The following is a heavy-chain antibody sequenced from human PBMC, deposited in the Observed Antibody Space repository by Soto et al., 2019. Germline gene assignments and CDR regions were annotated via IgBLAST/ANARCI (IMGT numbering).Heavy chain of an antibody. Sequence: GGSLRLSCAASGFTFSSYGMHWVRQAPGKGLEWVAVISYDGSNKYYADSVKGRFTISRDNSKNTLYLQMNSLRAEDTAVYYCAKDWWDYIWGSYRSDPTLDYWGQGTLVTVSS. V-gene: IGHV3-30*18. CDR1: GFTFSSYG. D-gene: IGHD3-16*02. CDR3: AKDWWDYIWGSYRSDPTLDY. CDR2: ISYDGSNK. J-gene: IGHJ4*02.